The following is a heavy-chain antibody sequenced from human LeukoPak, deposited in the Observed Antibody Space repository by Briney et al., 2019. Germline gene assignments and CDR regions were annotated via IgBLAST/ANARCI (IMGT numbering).Heavy chain of an antibody. J-gene: IGHJ4*02. Sequence: GGSLRLSCAASGLTFSNYWMDWVRRAPGKGLEWVANIKQDGSEKNYVDSVKGRFIISRDNAKNSLYLQMNTLRADDTAVYYCARDGFGTGSNWGQGTLVTISS. D-gene: IGHD3-16*01. V-gene: IGHV3-7*03. CDR3: ARDGFGTGSN. CDR1: GLTFSNYW. CDR2: IKQDGSEK.